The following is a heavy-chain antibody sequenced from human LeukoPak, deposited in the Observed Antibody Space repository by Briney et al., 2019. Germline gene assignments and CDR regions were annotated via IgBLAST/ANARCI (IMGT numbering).Heavy chain of an antibody. J-gene: IGHJ6*03. CDR3: ASFVDTAMPHYYYYYMDI. Sequence: SETLSLTCTVSGGSISSSSYYWGWIRQPPGKGLEWIGSIYYSGSTYYNPSLKSRVTISVDTSKNQFSLKLSSVTAADTAVYYCASFVDTAMPHYYYYYMDIWGKGTTVSVSS. CDR1: GGSISSSSYY. CDR2: IYYSGST. D-gene: IGHD5-18*01. V-gene: IGHV4-39*01.